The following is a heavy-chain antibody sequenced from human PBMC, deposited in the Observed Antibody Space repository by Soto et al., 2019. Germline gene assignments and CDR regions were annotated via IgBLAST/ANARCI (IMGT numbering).Heavy chain of an antibody. CDR2: ISGSGGST. CDR1: GFTFSSYA. D-gene: IGHD5-12*01. Sequence: GGSLRLSCAASGFTFSSYAMSWVRQAPGKGLEWVSAISGSGGSTYYADSVKGRFTISRDNSKNTLYLQMNSLRAEDTAVYYCAKEERWLQPNYYYYYGMDVWGQGTTVTVSS. J-gene: IGHJ6*02. CDR3: AKEERWLQPNYYYYYGMDV. V-gene: IGHV3-23*01.